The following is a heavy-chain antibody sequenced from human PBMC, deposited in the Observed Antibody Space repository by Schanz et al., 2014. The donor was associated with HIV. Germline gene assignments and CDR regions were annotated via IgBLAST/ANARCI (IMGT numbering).Heavy chain of an antibody. V-gene: IGHV1-18*01. J-gene: IGHJ6*02. CDR3: ARRESDGALDV. CDR1: GYTFTSFG. CDR2: ISPYNGYT. Sequence: QVQLVQSGAEVKKPGASVKVSCKASGYTFTSFGVTWVRQAHGQGLEWMGWISPYNGYTDYAQKLQGRVTLTTDTSTTTAYMDLRSLRSDDTAVYHCARRESDGALDVWGPGTTVIVSS. D-gene: IGHD2-21*02.